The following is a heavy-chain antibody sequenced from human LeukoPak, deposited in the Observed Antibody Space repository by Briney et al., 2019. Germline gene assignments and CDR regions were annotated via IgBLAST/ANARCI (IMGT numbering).Heavy chain of an antibody. V-gene: IGHV3-64D*06. CDR2: ISSKGHST. CDR1: GFTFSSFV. D-gene: IGHD1-26*01. J-gene: IGHJ3*02. CDR3: VVQWELRDAFDI. Sequence: QPGGSLRLSCSASGFTFSSFVMHWVRQAPGKGLEYVSAISSKGHSTYYADSVKGRFTISRDNSKNRLYLQMSSLRAEDTAVYYCVVQWELRDAFDIWGQGTMVTVSS.